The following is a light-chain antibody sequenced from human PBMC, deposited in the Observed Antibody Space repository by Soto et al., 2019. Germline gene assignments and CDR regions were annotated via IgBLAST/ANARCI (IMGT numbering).Light chain of an antibody. CDR2: AAS. CDR1: QGSRND. J-gene: IGKJ1*01. V-gene: IGKV1-6*01. Sequence: AIQMTQSPSSLSASVGDRVTITCRASQGSRNDLGWYQQKPGKAPKLLIYAASSLQSGVPSRFSGSGSGTDFTLTISSLQPEDFSTYYCLQDYNYPRTFGQGTKVEIK. CDR3: LQDYNYPRT.